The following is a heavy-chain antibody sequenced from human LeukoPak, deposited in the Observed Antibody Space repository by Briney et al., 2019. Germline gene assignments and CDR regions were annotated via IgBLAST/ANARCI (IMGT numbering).Heavy chain of an antibody. V-gene: IGHV4-30-4*01. D-gene: IGHD3-10*01. Sequence: SQTLSLTCTVSGGSISSGDYYWSWIRQPPGKGLEWIGYIYYSGSTYYNPSLKSRITISLDTSMNHFSLKLSSVTAADTAVYYCARVQKTNSGSGTSIFDYWGQGTLVTVSS. J-gene: IGHJ4*02. CDR2: IYYSGST. CDR1: GGSISSGDYY. CDR3: ARVQKTNSGSGTSIFDY.